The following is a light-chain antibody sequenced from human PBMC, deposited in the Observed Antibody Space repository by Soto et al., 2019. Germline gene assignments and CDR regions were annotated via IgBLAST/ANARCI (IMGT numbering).Light chain of an antibody. V-gene: IGKV1-39*01. CDR3: QKIYRSPLT. CDR2: AAS. Sequence: DIQMTQSPSSLYASVGDRVTITCRARRSISGYLNGYQQKPGKAPKLLIYAASSLQSWGTSRFSGSGSGTDFTLTMSSLQPEDFATYYCQKIYRSPLTFGGGTMVEMK. CDR1: RSISGY. J-gene: IGKJ4*01.